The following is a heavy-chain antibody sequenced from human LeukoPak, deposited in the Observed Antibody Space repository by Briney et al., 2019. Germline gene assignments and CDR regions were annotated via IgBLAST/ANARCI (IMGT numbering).Heavy chain of an antibody. V-gene: IGHV3-30*18. Sequence: PGGSLRLSCAASGFTFSSYGMHWVRQAPGKGLEWVAVISYDGSNKYYADSVKGRFTISRDNSKKTLYLQMSSLRAEDTAVYDCAKAARSNYDILTGHSSGYAFDIWGQGTMVTVSS. CDR1: GFTFSSYG. D-gene: IGHD3-9*01. J-gene: IGHJ3*02. CDR2: ISYDGSNK. CDR3: AKAARSNYDILTGHSSGYAFDI.